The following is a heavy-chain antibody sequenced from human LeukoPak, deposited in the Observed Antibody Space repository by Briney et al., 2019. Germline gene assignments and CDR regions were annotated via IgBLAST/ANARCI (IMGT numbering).Heavy chain of an antibody. Sequence: PSETLSLTCTVSGGSISSYYWSLIRQPPGKGLEWIGYIYYSGSTNYNPSLKSRVTISVDTSKNQFSLKLSSVTAADTAVYYCARTPSITMVRGVLDYWGQGTLVTVSS. V-gene: IGHV4-59*01. CDR2: IYYSGST. J-gene: IGHJ4*02. CDR3: ARTPSITMVRGVLDY. CDR1: GGSISSYY. D-gene: IGHD3-10*01.